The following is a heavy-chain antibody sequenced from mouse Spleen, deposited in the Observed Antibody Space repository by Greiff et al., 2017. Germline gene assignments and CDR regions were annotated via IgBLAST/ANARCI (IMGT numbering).Heavy chain of an antibody. V-gene: IGHV1-9*01. CDR1: GYTFTGYW. CDR3: ANGYYGNNGAY. CDR2: IFPGSGST. J-gene: IGHJ3*01. Sequence: LVESGAELMKPGASVKLSCKATGYTFTGYWIEWVKQRPGHGLEWIGEIFPGSGSTNYNEKFKGKATFTADTSSNTAYMQLSSLTTEDSASYFCANGYYGNNGAYWGQGTLVTVSA. D-gene: IGHD2-1*01.